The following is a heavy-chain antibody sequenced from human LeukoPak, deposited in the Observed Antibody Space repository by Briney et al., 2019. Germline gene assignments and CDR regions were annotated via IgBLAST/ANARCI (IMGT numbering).Heavy chain of an antibody. V-gene: IGHV3-21*01. CDR1: GFTFSRYS. CDR3: ASSSPNWFDP. Sequence: GGSLRLSCAASGFTFSRYSMNWVRQAPGKGLEWVSSISSSSSYIYYADSVKGRFTISRGNAKNSLYLQMNSLRAEDTAVYYCASSSPNWFDPWGQGTLVTVSS. D-gene: IGHD2-2*01. CDR2: ISSSSSYI. J-gene: IGHJ5*02.